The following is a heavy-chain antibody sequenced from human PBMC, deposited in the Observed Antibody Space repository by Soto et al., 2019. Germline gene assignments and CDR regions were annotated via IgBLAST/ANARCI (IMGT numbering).Heavy chain of an antibody. CDR2: INPNGGST. Sequence: QVQLVQSGAEVKKPGASVKISCEASGYSFTSQYVHWVRQAPGQGLEWMGIINPNGGSTTYAQKFKGRGTMPRVTSTRTLYKEPGSREAGDTAVYFCGREKGGRPGGGGTEPLDIWGQGTMVTVAS. CDR3: GREKGGRPGGGGTEPLDI. D-gene: IGHD3-16*01. CDR1: GYSFTSQY. V-gene: IGHV1-46*03. J-gene: IGHJ3*02.